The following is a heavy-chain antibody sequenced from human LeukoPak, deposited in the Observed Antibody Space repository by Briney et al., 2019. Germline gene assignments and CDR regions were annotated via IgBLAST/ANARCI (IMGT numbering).Heavy chain of an antibody. CDR1: GGSISSSSSY. D-gene: IGHD6-13*01. V-gene: IGHV4-39*07. CDR3: ARVAAAGNYYFDY. CDR2: MFYTGSN. J-gene: IGHJ4*02. Sequence: PSETLSLTCTVSGGSISSSSSYWGWIRQPPGKGLEWIGSMFYTGSNYYNPSLKSRVPIPMDTSKKQFSLRLSSVTAADTAVYFCARVAAAGNYYFDYWGQGTLVTVSS.